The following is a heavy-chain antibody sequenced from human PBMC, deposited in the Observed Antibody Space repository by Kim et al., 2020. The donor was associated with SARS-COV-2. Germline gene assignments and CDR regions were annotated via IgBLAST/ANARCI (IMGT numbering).Heavy chain of an antibody. CDR2: ISSSGSTI. D-gene: IGHD2-8*01. CDR3: ARGYIVLMVKPYYMDV. J-gene: IGHJ6*03. Sequence: GGSLRLSCAASGFTFSDYYMSWIRQAPGKGLEWVSYISSSGSTIYYADSVKGRFTISRDNAKNSLYLQMNSLRAEDTAVYYCARGYIVLMVKPYYMDVWGKGTTVTVSS. CDR1: GFTFSDYY. V-gene: IGHV3-11*01.